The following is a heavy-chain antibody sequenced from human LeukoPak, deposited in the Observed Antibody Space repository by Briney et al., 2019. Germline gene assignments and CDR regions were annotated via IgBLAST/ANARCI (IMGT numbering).Heavy chain of an antibody. D-gene: IGHD2-2*01. CDR3: ATIGDQRVLLY. CDR2: VDPEFDAT. Sequence: RASVKVSCKSSGYIFTDYYMHWVRQTPGKGLQWMGRVDPEFDATIYGDDFQGRATMRTDTSTDTAYLELSDLTSEDTGVYYCATIGDQRVLLYWGQGTPVTVSS. V-gene: IGHV1-69-2*01. J-gene: IGHJ4*02. CDR1: GYIFTDYY.